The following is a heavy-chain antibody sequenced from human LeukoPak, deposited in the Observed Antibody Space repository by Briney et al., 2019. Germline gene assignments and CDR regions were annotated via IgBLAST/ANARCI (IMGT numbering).Heavy chain of an antibody. V-gene: IGHV1-69*04. J-gene: IGHJ4*02. D-gene: IGHD6-13*01. CDR2: IIPILGIA. CDR1: VGTFSSYA. Sequence: GASVKVSCKASVGTFSSYAISWVRQAPGQGLEWMGRIIPILGIANYAQKFQGRVTITADKSTSTAYMELSSLRSEDTAVYYCARVSIAAAGPFDYWGQGTLVTVSS. CDR3: ARVSIAAAGPFDY.